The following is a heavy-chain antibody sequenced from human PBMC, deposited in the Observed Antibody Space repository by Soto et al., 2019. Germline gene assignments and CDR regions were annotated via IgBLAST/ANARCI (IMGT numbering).Heavy chain of an antibody. V-gene: IGHV3-15*01. CDR1: GFTFSNAW. CDR3: TTIGASRYGDYLGGSLKY. J-gene: IGHJ4*02. CDR2: IKSKTDGGTT. Sequence: GGSLRLSCAASGFTFSNAWMSWVRQAPGKGLEWVGRIKSKTDGGTTDYAAPVKGRFTISRDDSKNTLYLQMNSLKTEDTAVYYCTTIGASRYGDYLGGSLKYWGQGTLVTVSS. D-gene: IGHD4-17*01.